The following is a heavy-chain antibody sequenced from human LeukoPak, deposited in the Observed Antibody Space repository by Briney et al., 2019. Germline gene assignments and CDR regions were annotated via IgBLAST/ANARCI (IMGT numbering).Heavy chain of an antibody. CDR3: ARDRIFEPLDAFDI. D-gene: IGHD3-9*01. CDR1: GYTFTSYD. Sequence: ASVKASCKASGYTFTSYDINWVRQAPGQGLEWMGWINPNSGGTNYAQKFQGRVTMTRDTSISTAYMELSRLRSDDTAVYYCARDRIFEPLDAFDIWGQGTMVTVSS. J-gene: IGHJ3*02. CDR2: INPNSGGT. V-gene: IGHV1-2*02.